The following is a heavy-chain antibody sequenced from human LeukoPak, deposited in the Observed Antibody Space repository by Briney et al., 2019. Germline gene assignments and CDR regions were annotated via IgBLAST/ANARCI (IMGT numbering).Heavy chain of an antibody. CDR1: GGSFSGYY. D-gene: IGHD2-2*01. J-gene: IGHJ4*02. CDR3: AREGGRGCSSTSCYYSGGYFDY. Sequence: PSETLSLTCAVYGGSFSGYYWSWIRQPPGKGLEWIGSIYHSGSTYYNPSLKSRVTISVDTSKNQFSLKLSSVTAADTAVYYCAREGGRGCSSTSCYYSGGYFDYWGQGTLVTVSS. V-gene: IGHV4-34*01. CDR2: IYHSGST.